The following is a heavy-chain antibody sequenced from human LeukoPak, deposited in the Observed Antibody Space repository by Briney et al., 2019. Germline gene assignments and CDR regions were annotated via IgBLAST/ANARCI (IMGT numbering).Heavy chain of an antibody. CDR1: GYSFTSYW. CDR2: IDPSDSYT. Sequence: GESLKISCKGSGYSFTSYWISWVRQMPGKGLEWMGRIDPSDSYTNYSPSFQGHVTISADKSISTAYLQWSSLRASDTAMYYCARHADTAMDLAYYLDYWGQGTLVTVSS. J-gene: IGHJ4*02. CDR3: ARHADTAMDLAYYLDY. D-gene: IGHD5-18*01. V-gene: IGHV5-10-1*01.